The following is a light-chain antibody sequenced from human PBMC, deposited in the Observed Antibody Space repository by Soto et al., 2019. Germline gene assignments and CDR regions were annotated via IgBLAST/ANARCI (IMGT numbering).Light chain of an antibody. CDR1: SSDVGGYNY. V-gene: IGLV2-14*01. CDR2: DVS. CDR3: SSYTSSSTPL. J-gene: IGLJ2*01. Sequence: QSALTQPASVSGSPVQSITISCTGTSSDVGGYNYVSWYQQHPGKAPKLMIFDVSNRPSGVSNRFSGSKSGNTASLTISGVQAEDEADYYCSSYTSSSTPLFGGGTKLTVL.